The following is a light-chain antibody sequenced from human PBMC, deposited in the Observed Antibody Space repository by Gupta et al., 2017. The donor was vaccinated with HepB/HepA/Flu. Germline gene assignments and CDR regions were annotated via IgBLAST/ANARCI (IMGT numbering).Light chain of an antibody. Sequence: DIVMTQSPLSLPVTPGEPASISCRSSQSLLHSNGYNYWDWYLQKPGQSPQLLIYGGSNRASGVPDRFRASGSGTEFTLKIRRVEAEDLGVYYCMQALQTPPWTFGQGTKVEIK. V-gene: IGKV2-28*01. CDR1: QSLLHSNGYNY. J-gene: IGKJ1*01. CDR2: GGS. CDR3: MQALQTPPWT.